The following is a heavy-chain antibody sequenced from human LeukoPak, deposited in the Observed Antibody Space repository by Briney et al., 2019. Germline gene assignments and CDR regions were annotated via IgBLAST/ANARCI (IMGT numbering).Heavy chain of an antibody. CDR3: AKDLHPYSSSWSYYSDY. J-gene: IGHJ4*02. Sequence: PGRSLRLSCAASGFTFSSYGMHWVRQAPGKGLEWVAVISYGGSNKYYADSVKGRFTISRDNSKNTLYLQMNSLRAEDTAVYYCAKDLHPYSSSWSYYSDYWGQGTLVTVSS. CDR1: GFTFSSYG. V-gene: IGHV3-30*18. D-gene: IGHD6-13*01. CDR2: ISYGGSNK.